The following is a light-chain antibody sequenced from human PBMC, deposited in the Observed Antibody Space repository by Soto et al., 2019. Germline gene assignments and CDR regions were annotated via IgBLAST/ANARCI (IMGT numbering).Light chain of an antibody. J-gene: IGKJ5*01. CDR2: DAS. CDR3: QQYGSSLT. CDR1: QSVSSY. Sequence: EIGLTQSPSTLSLSAGERATLSCRASQSVSSYLAWYQQKPGQAPRLLIYDASNRATGIPARFSGSGSGTDSTLTISRLEPEDFAVYYCQQYGSSLTFGQGTRLEIK. V-gene: IGKV3-11*01.